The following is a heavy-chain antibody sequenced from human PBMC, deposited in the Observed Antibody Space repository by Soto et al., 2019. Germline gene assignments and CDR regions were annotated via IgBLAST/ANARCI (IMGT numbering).Heavy chain of an antibody. CDR1: GYSISSGYY. Sequence: PSETLSLACAVSGYSISSGYYWGWIRQPPGKGLEWIGSIYHSGSTYYNPSLKSRVTISVDTSKNQFSLKLSSVTAADTAVYYCASDPGGFGVLTGFDYWGQGTLVTVS. J-gene: IGHJ4*02. CDR2: IYHSGST. CDR3: ASDPGGFGVLTGFDY. D-gene: IGHD3-3*01. V-gene: IGHV4-38-2*01.